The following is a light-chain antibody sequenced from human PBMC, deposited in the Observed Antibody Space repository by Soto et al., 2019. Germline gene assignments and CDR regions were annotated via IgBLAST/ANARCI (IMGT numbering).Light chain of an antibody. CDR1: QSISSW. CDR3: QQLHDYPIT. Sequence: IQMTLSPSTLSAYVGDRVTITCLASQSISSWLAWYQQKPGKAPKLLIYDASSLESGVPSRFSGSGSGTDFTLTISSLQPEDFATYYCQQLHDYPITFGQGTRLEI. V-gene: IGKV1-5*01. CDR2: DAS. J-gene: IGKJ5*01.